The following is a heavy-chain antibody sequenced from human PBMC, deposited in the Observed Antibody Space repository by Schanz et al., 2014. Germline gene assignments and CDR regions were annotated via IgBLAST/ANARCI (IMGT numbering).Heavy chain of an antibody. D-gene: IGHD3-10*01. CDR3: AKYRGYYRVSGSYRELEY. CDR2: INSDGTKR. J-gene: IGHJ4*02. CDR1: GFTFSTFA. V-gene: IGHV3-30*02. Sequence: VQLVESGGDLVQPGGSLRLSCSASGFTFSTFAMHWVRQAPGKGLEWVAFINSDGTKRFYADSVKSRFTISRDNSRNTLYLQMNSLRAEDTAVYYCAKYRGYYRVSGSYRELEYWGQGTLVTVSS.